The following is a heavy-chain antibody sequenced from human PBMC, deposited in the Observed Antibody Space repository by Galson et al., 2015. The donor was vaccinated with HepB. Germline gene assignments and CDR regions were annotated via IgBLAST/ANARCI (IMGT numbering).Heavy chain of an antibody. J-gene: IGHJ2*01. V-gene: IGHV5-51*01. Sequence: QSGAEVKKPGESLKISCKGSGYSFTSYWIGWVRQMPGKGLEWMGIIYPGDSDARYSPSFQGQVTISADKSISTAYLQWSSLKASDTAMYYCARPVVPAAMGWYFDLWGRGTLVTVSS. D-gene: IGHD2-2*01. CDR1: GYSFTSYW. CDR3: ARPVVPAAMGWYFDL. CDR2: IYPGDSDA.